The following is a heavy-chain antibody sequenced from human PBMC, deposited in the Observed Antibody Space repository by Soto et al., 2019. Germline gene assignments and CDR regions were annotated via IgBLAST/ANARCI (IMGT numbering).Heavy chain of an antibody. J-gene: IGHJ1*01. CDR2: IYYSGST. CDR3: ARQILPTLGSAEYFHH. V-gene: IGHV4-39*01. Sequence: SETLCLTCAVSGGSISSSSYYWGWIRQPPGKGLEWIGSIYYSGSTYYNPSLKSRVTISVDTSKNQFSLKLSSVTAADTAVYYCARQILPTLGSAEYFHHWGKGTLVTVYS. CDR1: GGSISSSSYY.